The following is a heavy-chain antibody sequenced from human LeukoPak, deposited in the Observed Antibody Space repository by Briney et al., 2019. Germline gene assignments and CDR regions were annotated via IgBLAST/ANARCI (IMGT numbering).Heavy chain of an antibody. V-gene: IGHV4-59*12. J-gene: IGHJ5*02. D-gene: IGHD3-22*01. CDR2: IYYSGST. Sequence: SETLSLTCTVSGGSISSYYWSRIRQPPGKGLEWIGYIYYSGSTNYNPSLKSRVTISVDTSKNQFSLKLSSVTAADTAVYYCARDDDSSGYTIGNWFDPWGQGTLVTVSS. CDR3: ARDDDSSGYTIGNWFDP. CDR1: GGSISSYY.